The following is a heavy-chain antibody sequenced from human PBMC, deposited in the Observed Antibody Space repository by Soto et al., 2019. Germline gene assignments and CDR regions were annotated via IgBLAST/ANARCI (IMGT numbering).Heavy chain of an antibody. V-gene: IGHV4-4*02. D-gene: IGHD1-26*01. J-gene: IGHJ6*02. CDR1: GGSISSSNW. Sequence: SETLSLTCAVSGGSISSSNWWSWVRQPPGKGLEWIGEIYHSGSTNYNPSLKSRVTISVDKSKNQFSLKLSSVTAADTAVYYCARGGSYYNYYYGMDVWGQGTTVTVSS. CDR3: ARGGSYYNYYYGMDV. CDR2: IYHSGST.